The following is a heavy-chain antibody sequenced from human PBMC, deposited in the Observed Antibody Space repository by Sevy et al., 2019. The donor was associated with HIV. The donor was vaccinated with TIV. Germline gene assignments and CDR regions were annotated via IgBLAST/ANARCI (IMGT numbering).Heavy chain of an antibody. V-gene: IGHV3-23*01. CDR2: ISGPGGST. Sequence: GGSLRLSCAASGLSFSSYAMNWVRQAPGEGLEWVSTISGPGGSTYYADSVKGRFTISRDNSKNTLFLQMNSLRGEDTAIYYCATDRSSGWPLWGQGTLVTVSS. CDR1: GLSFSSYA. J-gene: IGHJ4*02. CDR3: ATDRSSGWPL. D-gene: IGHD6-19*01.